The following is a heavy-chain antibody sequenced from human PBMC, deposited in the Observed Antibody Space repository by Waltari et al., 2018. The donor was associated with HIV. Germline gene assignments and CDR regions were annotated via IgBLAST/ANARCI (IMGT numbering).Heavy chain of an antibody. D-gene: IGHD3-22*01. J-gene: IGHJ4*02. CDR2: MNPNSGKT. CDR1: GYTFTSYD. Sequence: QVQLVKSGAEVKKPGASVKVSCKASGYTFTSYDINWVRQATGQGLEWMGWMNPNSGKTGYAQKFQGRVTMTRNTSISTAYMELSSLRSEDTAVYYGASGYYDSSGYFDYWGQGTLVTVSS. V-gene: IGHV1-8*01. CDR3: ASGYYDSSGYFDY.